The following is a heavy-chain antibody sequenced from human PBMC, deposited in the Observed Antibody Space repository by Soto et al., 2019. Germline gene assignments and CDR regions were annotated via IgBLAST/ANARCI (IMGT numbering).Heavy chain of an antibody. J-gene: IGHJ4*02. D-gene: IGHD5-18*01. CDR2: IIPIFGTA. V-gene: IGHV1-69*06. CDR3: ASSSVNNYGVATNYYFDY. Sequence: QVQLVQSGAEVKKPGSSVKVSCKTSGGTFSTYSIVWVRQAPGEGLEWMGGIIPIFGTANYAQKFQDRVTITADKATNTAFMELSSLKSEDTAMYYCASSSVNNYGVATNYYFDYWGQGTLVTVSS. CDR1: GGTFSTYS.